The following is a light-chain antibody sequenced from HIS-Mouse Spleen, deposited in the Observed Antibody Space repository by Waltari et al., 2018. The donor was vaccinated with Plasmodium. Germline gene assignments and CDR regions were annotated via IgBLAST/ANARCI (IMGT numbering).Light chain of an antibody. J-gene: IGLJ2*01. Sequence: QSALTQPRSVSGSPGQSVTISCTGTSSDVGGYNYFSWYQQHPGKAPKRMIYDVSKRPSGVPDRFSGSKSGNPASLTISGLQAEDEADYYCCSYAGSYTLVFGGGTKLTVL. CDR2: DVS. CDR1: SSDVGGYNY. CDR3: CSYAGSYTLV. V-gene: IGLV2-11*01.